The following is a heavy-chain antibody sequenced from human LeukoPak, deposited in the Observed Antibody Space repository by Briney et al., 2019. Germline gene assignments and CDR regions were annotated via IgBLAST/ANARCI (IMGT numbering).Heavy chain of an antibody. J-gene: IGHJ4*02. CDR1: GLTFSNYW. Sequence: PGGSLRLSCAASGLTFSNYWMSWVRQAPGKGLEWVANIKEDGSEKYYVDSMKGRFTISRDNAKNSLYLQMSSLRVEDTAVYYCAREEVKSFDNWGQGTLVTVSS. CDR2: IKEDGSEK. CDR3: AREEVKSFDN. V-gene: IGHV3-7*03.